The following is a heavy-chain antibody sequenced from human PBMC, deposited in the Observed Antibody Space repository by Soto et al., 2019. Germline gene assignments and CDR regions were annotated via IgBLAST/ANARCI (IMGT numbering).Heavy chain of an antibody. CDR1: GFIFSNLL. CDR2: IERNADGGTS. CDR3: SVGHYGD. D-gene: IGHD4-17*01. J-gene: IGHJ4*02. Sequence: EVQLVESGGGLVKPGESLRLSCAASGFIFSNLLMNWVRQAPGKGLEWVGRIERNADGGTSDYASPVKGRFTISRDDSINTLYLQMNSLKTEATAVYYCSVGHYGDSGQGTIETVSS. V-gene: IGHV3-15*07.